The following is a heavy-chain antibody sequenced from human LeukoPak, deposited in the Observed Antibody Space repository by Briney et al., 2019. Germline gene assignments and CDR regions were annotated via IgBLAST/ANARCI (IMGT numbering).Heavy chain of an antibody. CDR3: ARASGYYYGDFDY. CDR2: IFYSGST. J-gene: IGHJ4*02. CDR1: SGSISTSNYY. V-gene: IGHV4-39*07. D-gene: IGHD3-22*01. Sequence: SETLSLTCTVSSGSISTSNYYWGWVRQPPGKALEWIGNIFYSGSTYYSPSLKSRVTISVDTSKNQFSLKLSSVTAADTAVYYCARASGYYYGDFDYWGQGTLVTISS.